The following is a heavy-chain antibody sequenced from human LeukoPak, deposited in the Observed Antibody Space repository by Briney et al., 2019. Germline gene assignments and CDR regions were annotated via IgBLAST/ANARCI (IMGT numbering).Heavy chain of an antibody. V-gene: IGHV3-7*01. CDR3: AREGDYYDSSGYYTPTFDY. D-gene: IGHD3-22*01. Sequence: GGSLRLSCAASGFTFSSYWMSWVRQAPGKGLEWVANIKQDGSEKYYVDSVKGRFTISRDNAKNSLYLQMNSLRAEDTAVYYCAREGDYYDSSGYYTPTFDYWGQGTLVTVSS. CDR1: GFTFSSYW. CDR2: IKQDGSEK. J-gene: IGHJ4*02.